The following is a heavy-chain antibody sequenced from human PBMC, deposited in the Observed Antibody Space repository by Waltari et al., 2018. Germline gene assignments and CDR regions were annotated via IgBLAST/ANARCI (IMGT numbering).Heavy chain of an antibody. CDR1: GGSISSSSYY. CDR3: ARLPFVVVTATPYYYYGMDV. V-gene: IGHV4-39*01. J-gene: IGHJ6*02. Sequence: QLQLQESGPGLVKPSETLSLTCTVSGGSISSSSYYWGWIRQPPGKGLEWIGSIYYSGRTSSNPSLKSRVTISLDTSKNHFSLKLSSVPAADTAVYYCARLPFVVVTATPYYYYGMDVWGQGTTVTVSS. CDR2: IYYSGRT. D-gene: IGHD2-21*02.